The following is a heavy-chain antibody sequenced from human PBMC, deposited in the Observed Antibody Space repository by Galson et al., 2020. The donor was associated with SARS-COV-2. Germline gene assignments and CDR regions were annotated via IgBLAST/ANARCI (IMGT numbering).Heavy chain of an antibody. V-gene: IGHV5-10-1*01. D-gene: IGHD6-13*01. CDR2: IDPSDSYT. CDR3: ARRVGIAAAGTFHYYYGMDV. Sequence: KIGESLKISCKGSGYSFTSYWISWVRQMPGKGLEWMGRIDPSDSYTNYSPSFQGHVTISADKSISTAYLQWSSLKASDTAMYYCARRVGIAAAGTFHYYYGMDVWGQGTTVTVSS. J-gene: IGHJ6*02. CDR1: GYSFTSYW.